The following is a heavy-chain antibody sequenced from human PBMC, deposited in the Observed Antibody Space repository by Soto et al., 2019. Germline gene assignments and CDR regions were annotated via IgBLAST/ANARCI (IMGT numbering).Heavy chain of an antibody. J-gene: IGHJ4*02. Sequence: QVHLVQSGAEVKKPGASVKVSCKGSGYTFTTYGITWVRQAPGQGREWMGWISAHNGNTNYAQKLQGRVTVPRDTSTSTAYMELRSLRPDDTAVYYCARGRYGDYWGQGALVTVSS. CDR1: GYTFTTYG. D-gene: IGHD1-1*01. V-gene: IGHV1-18*01. CDR3: ARGRYGDY. CDR2: ISAHNGNT.